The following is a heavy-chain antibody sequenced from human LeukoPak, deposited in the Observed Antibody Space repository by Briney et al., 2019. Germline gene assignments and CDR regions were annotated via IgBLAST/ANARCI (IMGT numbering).Heavy chain of an antibody. CDR3: ARGGGNFDY. CDR2: ISSISTYI. Sequence: PGGSLRLSCAASEFTFSSYTINWVRPAPGKGLEWVSSISSISTYISYADSVKGRFTISRDNAKNSLYLQMNSLRAEDTAVYYCARGGGNFDYWGQGTLVTVSS. J-gene: IGHJ4*02. CDR1: EFTFSSYT. V-gene: IGHV3-21*01. D-gene: IGHD2-15*01.